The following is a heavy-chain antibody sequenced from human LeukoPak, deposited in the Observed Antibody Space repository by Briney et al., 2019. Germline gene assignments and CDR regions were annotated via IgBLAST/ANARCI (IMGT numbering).Heavy chain of an antibody. CDR2: ISGSSSYI. Sequence: GGSLRLSCAASGFIFSTYTMKWVRQAPGKGLEWVSSISGSSSYIYYTDSVQGRFTISRDNAKNSLYLQMNSLRVEDTAVYYCARAYSYGVDYWGQGTLVTVSS. CDR3: ARAYSYGVDY. J-gene: IGHJ4*02. D-gene: IGHD5-18*01. V-gene: IGHV3-21*01. CDR1: GFIFSTYT.